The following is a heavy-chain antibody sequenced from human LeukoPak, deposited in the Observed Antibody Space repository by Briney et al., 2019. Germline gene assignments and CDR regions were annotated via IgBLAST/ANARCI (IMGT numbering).Heavy chain of an antibody. Sequence: GGSLRLSCAASGFTFSSCAMSWVRQAPGKGLEWVSVVSGSGGSTYYADSVKGRFTISRDNSMNTLYLQMNSLRAEDTAVYYCAETRKAHHISSWYYFDYWGQGTLVTVSS. J-gene: IGHJ4*02. CDR1: GFTFSSCA. CDR2: VSGSGGST. V-gene: IGHV3-23*01. D-gene: IGHD6-13*01. CDR3: AETRKAHHISSWYYFDY.